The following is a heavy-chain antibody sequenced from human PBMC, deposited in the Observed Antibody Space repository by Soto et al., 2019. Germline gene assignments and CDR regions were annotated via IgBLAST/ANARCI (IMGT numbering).Heavy chain of an antibody. CDR1: GYSISSGYY. J-gene: IGHJ3*02. CDR3: ARDSGYSYGYCAFDI. V-gene: IGHV4-38-2*02. CDR2: IYHSGST. D-gene: IGHD5-18*01. Sequence: PSETLSLTCAVSGYSISSGYYWGWIRQPPGKGLEWIGRIYHSGSTYYNPSLKSRVTISVDTSKNQFSLKLSSVTAADTAVYYCARDSGYSYGYCAFDIWGQGTMVTVSS.